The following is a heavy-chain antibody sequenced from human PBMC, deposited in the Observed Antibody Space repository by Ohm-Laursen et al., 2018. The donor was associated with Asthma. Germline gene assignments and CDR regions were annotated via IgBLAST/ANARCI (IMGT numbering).Heavy chain of an antibody. D-gene: IGHD3-16*01. CDR1: GGSISSSSYY. CDR3: ARQRNYVFDY. J-gene: IGHJ4*02. CDR2: IYYSGST. V-gene: IGHV4-39*01. Sequence: TLSLTCTVSGGSISSSSYYWGWIRQPPGKGLEWIGSIYYSGSTYYNPSLKSRVTISLDTSKNQFSLKLSSVTAADTAVYYCARQRNYVFDYWGQGTLVTVSS.